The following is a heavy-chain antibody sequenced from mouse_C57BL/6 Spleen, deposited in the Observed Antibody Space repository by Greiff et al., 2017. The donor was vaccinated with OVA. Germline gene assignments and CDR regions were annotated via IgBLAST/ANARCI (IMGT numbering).Heavy chain of an antibody. V-gene: IGHV3-6*01. J-gene: IGHJ2*01. CDR3: AKGTTVAYYFDY. CDR1: GYSITSGYY. Sequence: EVKLQESGPGLVKPSQSLSLTCSVTGYSITSGYYWNWIRQFPGNKLEWMGYISYDGSNNYNPSLKNRISITRDTSKNQFFLKLNSVTTEDTATYYCAKGTTVAYYFDYWGQGTTLTVSS. D-gene: IGHD1-1*01. CDR2: ISYDGSN.